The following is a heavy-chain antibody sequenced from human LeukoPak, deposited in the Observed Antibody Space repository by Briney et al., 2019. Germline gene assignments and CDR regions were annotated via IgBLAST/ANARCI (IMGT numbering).Heavy chain of an antibody. Sequence: ASVKVSCKDTGYTFTDYYMHWVQQAPGQGLEWMGWINPNSGGTNYAQKFQGRVTMTRDTSISTAYMELSRLRSDDTAVYYCARWGQPLGNPFDYWGQGTLVTVSS. CDR2: INPNSGGT. D-gene: IGHD6-13*01. J-gene: IGHJ4*02. CDR3: ARWGQPLGNPFDY. V-gene: IGHV1-2*02. CDR1: GYTFTDYY.